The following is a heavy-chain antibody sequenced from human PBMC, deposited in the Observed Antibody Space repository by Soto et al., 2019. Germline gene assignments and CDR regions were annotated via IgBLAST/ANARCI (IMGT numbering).Heavy chain of an antibody. CDR3: AKWHTYYYDSRGFSGFDC. V-gene: IGHV3-23*01. CDR1: GLTFSSYA. D-gene: IGHD3-22*01. Sequence: EVQLLESGGGLVQPGGSLRLSCAASGLTFSSYAMTWVRQAPGKGLEWVSAMSGGGETTYYGDSVKGRFTISRDNSRNTLYLQMNSLRADDSAAYYCAKWHTYYYDSRGFSGFDCWGRGTLVTVSS. CDR2: MSGGGETT. J-gene: IGHJ4*02.